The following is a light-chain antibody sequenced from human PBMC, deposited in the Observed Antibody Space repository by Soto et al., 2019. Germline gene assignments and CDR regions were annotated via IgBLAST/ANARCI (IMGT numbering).Light chain of an antibody. V-gene: IGLV7-43*01. J-gene: IGLJ3*02. CDR1: TGAVTSGYY. CDR3: LLYYGGALV. CDR2: STS. Sequence: QAVVTQEPSLTVSPGGTVTLTCASSTGAVTSGYYPNWFQQKPGQAPRAPIYSTSNTHSWTPARFSGSLLGGKAALTLSGVQPEEEAEYYCLLYYGGALVFGGGTKLTVL.